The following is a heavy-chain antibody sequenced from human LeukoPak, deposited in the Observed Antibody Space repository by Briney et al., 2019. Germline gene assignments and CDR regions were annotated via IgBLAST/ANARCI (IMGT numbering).Heavy chain of an antibody. CDR2: INPSGGST. Sequence: ASVKVSCKASGYTFTSYYMHWVRQAPGKGLEWMGIINPSGGSTSYAQKFQGRVTMTRDTSTSTVYMELSSLRSEDTAVYYCARSRGATDWFDPWGQGTLVTVSS. V-gene: IGHV1-46*01. CDR1: GYTFTSYY. J-gene: IGHJ5*02. CDR3: ARSRGATDWFDP. D-gene: IGHD5-12*01.